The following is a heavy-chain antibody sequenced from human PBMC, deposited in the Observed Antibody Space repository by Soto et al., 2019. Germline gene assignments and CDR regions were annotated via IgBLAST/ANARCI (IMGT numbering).Heavy chain of an antibody. Sequence: PGGSLRLSCAAPGFTVSSNYMSWVRQAPGKGLEWVSVIYSGGTTYYADSVKGRFTISRDNSKNTLYLQMSSLRAEDTAVYYCAREGVAYCGGDCYVFDYWGQGTLVTVSS. V-gene: IGHV3-66*01. CDR3: AREGVAYCGGDCYVFDY. D-gene: IGHD2-21*02. CDR1: GFTVSSNY. CDR2: IYSGGTT. J-gene: IGHJ4*02.